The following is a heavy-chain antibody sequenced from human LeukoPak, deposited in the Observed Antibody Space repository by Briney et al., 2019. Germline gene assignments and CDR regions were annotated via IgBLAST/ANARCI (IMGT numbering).Heavy chain of an antibody. D-gene: IGHD6-19*01. CDR3: ARVGLYSSGWYRGDY. V-gene: IGHV1-18*01. Sequence: GASVKVSCKASGYTFTSYAMNWVRQAPGQGLEWMGWISAYNGNTNYAQKLQGRVTMTTDTSTSTAYMELRSLRSDDTAVYYCARVGLYSSGWYRGDYWGQGTLVTVSS. CDR2: ISAYNGNT. J-gene: IGHJ4*02. CDR1: GYTFTSYA.